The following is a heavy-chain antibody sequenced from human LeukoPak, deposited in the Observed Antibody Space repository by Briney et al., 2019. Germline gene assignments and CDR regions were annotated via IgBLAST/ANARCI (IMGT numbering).Heavy chain of an antibody. CDR1: GFTFSSYA. CDR3: AKCTPSRNSGWDR. D-gene: IGHD6-19*01. V-gene: IGHV3-23*01. CDR2: IASNGGNT. J-gene: IGHJ4*02. Sequence: PGGSLRLSCAASGFTFSSYAMSWVRQAPGKGLEWVSLIASNGGNTYYADSVKGRFTISRDNSKDTLYLQMNSLSAEDTAVYYCAKCTPSRNSGWDRWGGRTLVIVST.